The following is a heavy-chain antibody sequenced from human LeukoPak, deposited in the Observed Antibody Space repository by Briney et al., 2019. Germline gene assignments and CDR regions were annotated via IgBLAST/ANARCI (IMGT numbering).Heavy chain of an antibody. CDR3: ARGVAVAGRSHFDY. Sequence: GGSVKVSCKASGYTFTSYGISWVRQAPGQGLEWMGWISAYNGNTNYAQKLQGRVTMTTDTSTSTAYMELRSLRSDDTAVYYCARGVAVAGRSHFDYWGQGTLVTVSS. V-gene: IGHV1-18*01. D-gene: IGHD6-19*01. CDR1: GYTFTSYG. CDR2: ISAYNGNT. J-gene: IGHJ4*02.